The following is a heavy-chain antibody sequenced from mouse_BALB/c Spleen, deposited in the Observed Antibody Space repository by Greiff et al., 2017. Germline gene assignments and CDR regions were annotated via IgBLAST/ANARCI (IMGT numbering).Heavy chain of an antibody. Sequence: QVQLQQSGAELVRPGSSVKISCKASGYAFSSYWMNWVKQRPGQGLEWIGQIYPGDGDTIYNGKFKGKATLTADKSSSTAYMQLSSLTSEDSAVYFCARGKDGNYSWFAYWGQGTLVTVSA. CDR2: IYPGDGDT. CDR3: ARGKDGNYSWFAY. D-gene: IGHD2-1*01. J-gene: IGHJ3*01. CDR1: GYAFSSYW. V-gene: IGHV1-80*01.